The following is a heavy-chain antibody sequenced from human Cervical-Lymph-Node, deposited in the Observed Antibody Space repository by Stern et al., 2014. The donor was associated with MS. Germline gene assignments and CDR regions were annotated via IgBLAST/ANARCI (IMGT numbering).Heavy chain of an antibody. Sequence: VQLVESGGGLVQPGGSLRLSCAASGFTFSSYAMSWVRQAPGTGLAWVSAISGSGGSTYYADPLKGRSTIPRNNPKTTLSLKMNSLRAEAPALYYCASHCSGGSCYSVYFQHWGQGTLVTVSS. CDR1: GFTFSSYA. CDR3: ASHCSGGSCYSVYFQH. D-gene: IGHD2-15*01. V-gene: IGHV3-23*04. CDR2: ISGSGGST. J-gene: IGHJ1*01.